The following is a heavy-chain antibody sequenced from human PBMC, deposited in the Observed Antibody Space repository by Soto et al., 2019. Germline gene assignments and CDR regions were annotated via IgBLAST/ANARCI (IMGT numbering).Heavy chain of an antibody. J-gene: IGHJ6*02. CDR1: GFTFSSYA. V-gene: IGHV3-23*01. Sequence: GGSLRLSCAASGFTFSSYATKWVRQAPGKGLEWVSLIGESGTPTYYADSVKGRFTISRDNSGNTLFLEMYSLRAEDTAVYYCARYIPGVRYYGMDVWGRGTTVTVSS. CDR2: IGESGTPT. CDR3: ARYIPGVRYYGMDV. D-gene: IGHD2-2*01.